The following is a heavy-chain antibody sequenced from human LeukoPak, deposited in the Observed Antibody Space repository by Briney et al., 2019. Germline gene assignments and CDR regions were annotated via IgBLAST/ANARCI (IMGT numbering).Heavy chain of an antibody. CDR2: IYYSGSA. D-gene: IGHD6-13*01. J-gene: IGHJ6*03. V-gene: IGHV4-39*07. CDR3: GRGPKAAAGTSVDYYYYYMDV. CDR1: GGSIRRSNYY. Sequence: SETLSLTCTVSGGSIRRSNYYWGWIRQPPGKGLEWIGSIYYSGSAYYNPSLKSRVTISVDTSKNQFSLKLSSVTAADTAVYYCGRGPKAAAGTSVDYYYYYMDVWGKGTTVTISS.